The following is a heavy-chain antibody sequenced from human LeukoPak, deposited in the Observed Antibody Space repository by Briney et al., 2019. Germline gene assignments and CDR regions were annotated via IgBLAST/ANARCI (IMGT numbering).Heavy chain of an antibody. CDR2: IYYSGST. CDR1: GGSISSSSYY. CDR3: AGGFGGVIAY. Sequence: SETLSLTCTVSGGSISSSSYYWGWIRQPPGKGLEWIGSIYYSGSTYYNPSLKSRVTISVDTSKNQFSLKLSSVTAADTAVYYCAGGFGGVIAYWGQGTLVTVSS. V-gene: IGHV4-39*07. J-gene: IGHJ4*02. D-gene: IGHD3-16*02.